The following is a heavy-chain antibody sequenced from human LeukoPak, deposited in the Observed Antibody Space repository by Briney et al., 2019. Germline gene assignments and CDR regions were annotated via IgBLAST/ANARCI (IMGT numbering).Heavy chain of an antibody. CDR1: VGSFSDYY. J-gene: IGHJ4*02. CDR2: INHSGST. D-gene: IGHD3-22*01. CDR3: ARRRPSHYYDSSGYFRAFDY. V-gene: IGHV4-34*01. Sequence: SETLSLTCAVYVGSFSDYYWRWIRQPPGKGLEWIGEINHSGSTNYNPSLKSRVTISVDTSKNQFSLKLSSVTAADTAVYYCARRRPSHYYDSSGYFRAFDYWGQGTLVTVSS.